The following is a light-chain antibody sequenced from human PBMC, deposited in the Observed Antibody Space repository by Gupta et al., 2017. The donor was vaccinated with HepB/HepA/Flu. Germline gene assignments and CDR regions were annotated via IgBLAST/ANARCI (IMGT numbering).Light chain of an antibody. V-gene: IGLV3-1*01. CDR3: QAGDISTVVV. J-gene: IGLJ2*01. CDR2: QDS. Sequence: SSELTQPPPPSASPRQTASITCSGDKLGDKYACWYQQKPGQSPVLVIYQDSKRPSGIPARFSGSKSGNTAPLTIRGTQAMDEADYYCQAGDISTVVVFGGGTKLTVL. CDR1: KLGDKY.